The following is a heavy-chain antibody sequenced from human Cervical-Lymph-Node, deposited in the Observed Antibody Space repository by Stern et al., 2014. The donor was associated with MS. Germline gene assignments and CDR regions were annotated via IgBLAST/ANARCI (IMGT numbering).Heavy chain of an antibody. V-gene: IGHV1-8*01. CDR1: GYTFTSYD. D-gene: IGHD6-19*01. CDR3: ARGLVTYSSGWFDF. CDR2: MNPNRSST. Sequence: QVQLVQSGAEVKKPGASVKVSCKVSGYTFTSYDIHWVRQTAGHGLEWLGWMNPNRSSTGSGQKFQGRITMTGDTSTRTAYLELRSLRSDDTAVYYCARGLVTYSSGWFDFWGQGTQVSVSS. J-gene: IGHJ5*01.